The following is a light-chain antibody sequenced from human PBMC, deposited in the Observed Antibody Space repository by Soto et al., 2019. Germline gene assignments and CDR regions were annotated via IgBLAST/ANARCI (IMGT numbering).Light chain of an antibody. CDR2: KAS. Sequence: DIQMTQSPSTLSASVGDRVTITCRASQSISSWLAWYQQKPGKAPHLLIYKASSLESGVPSRFSGCGSGTEFTLTISSLQPDDFATFYCQQYSSFPWTFGQGTKVEIK. J-gene: IGKJ1*01. V-gene: IGKV1-5*03. CDR1: QSISSW. CDR3: QQYSSFPWT.